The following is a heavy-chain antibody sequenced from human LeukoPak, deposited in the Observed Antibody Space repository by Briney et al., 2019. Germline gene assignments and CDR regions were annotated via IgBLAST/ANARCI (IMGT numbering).Heavy chain of an antibody. J-gene: IGHJ4*02. V-gene: IGHV1-24*01. CDR1: GYTLTELS. CDR3: ATDGGGYYYDSSGYPTKALDY. D-gene: IGHD3-22*01. Sequence: ASVKVSCKVSGYTLTELSMHWVRQAPGKGLEWMGGFDPEDGETIYAQKCQGRVTMTEDTSTDTAYMELSSLRSEDTAVYYCATDGGGYYYDSSGYPTKALDYWGQGTLVTVSS. CDR2: FDPEDGET.